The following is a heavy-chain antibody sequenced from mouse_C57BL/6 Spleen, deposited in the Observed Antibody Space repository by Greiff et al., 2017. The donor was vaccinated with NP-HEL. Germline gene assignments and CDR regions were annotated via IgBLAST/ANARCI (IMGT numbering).Heavy chain of an antibody. CDR3: AGYYGSRGNFDY. D-gene: IGHD1-1*01. V-gene: IGHV1-76*01. CDR2: IYPGSGNT. Sequence: QVQLQQSGAELVRPGASVKLSCKASGYTFTDYYINWVKQRPGQGLEWIARIYPGSGNTYYNEKFKGKATLTAEKSSSTAYMQLSSLTSEDSAVYFCAGYYGSRGNFDYWGQGTTLTVSS. CDR1: GYTFTDYY. J-gene: IGHJ2*01.